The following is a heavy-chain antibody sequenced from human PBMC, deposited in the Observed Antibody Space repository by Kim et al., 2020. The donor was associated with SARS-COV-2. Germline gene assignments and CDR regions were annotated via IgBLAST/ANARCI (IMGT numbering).Heavy chain of an antibody. CDR1: GGSISSSSYY. Sequence: SETLSLTCTVSGGSISSSSYYWGWIRQPPGKGLEWIGSIYYSGSTYYNPSLKSRVTISVDTSKNQFSLKLSSVTAADTAVYYCARHKSKETWIQLWGPGGHDAFDIWGQGTMGTVSS. CDR2: IYYSGST. V-gene: IGHV4-39*01. D-gene: IGHD5-18*01. J-gene: IGHJ3*02. CDR3: ARHKSKETWIQLWGPGGHDAFDI.